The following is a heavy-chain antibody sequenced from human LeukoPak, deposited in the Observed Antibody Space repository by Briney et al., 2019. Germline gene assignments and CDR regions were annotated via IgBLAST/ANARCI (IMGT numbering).Heavy chain of an antibody. V-gene: IGHV3-48*03. CDR1: GFTFSSYE. J-gene: IGHJ6*02. CDR2: ISSSGSAI. Sequence: PGGSLRLSCAASGFTFSSYEMNWVRQAPGKGLEWVSYISSSGSAIYYADSVKGRFTISRDNAKNSLYLQMNSLRAEDTAVYYCTSGYEKIFYYYCMDVWGQGTTVTVSS. CDR3: TSGYEKIFYYYCMDV. D-gene: IGHD5-12*01.